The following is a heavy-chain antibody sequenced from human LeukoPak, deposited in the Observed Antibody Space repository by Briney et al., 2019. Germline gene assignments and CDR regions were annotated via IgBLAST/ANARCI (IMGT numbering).Heavy chain of an antibody. CDR2: IIPIFGTA. Sequence: SVKVSCKASGGTFSSYAISWVRQAPGQGLEWMGGIIPIFGTANYAQKFQGRVTITADESTSTAYMELSSLRSEDTAVYYCARVYKDYYDSSGYFRFDPWGQGTLVTVSS. J-gene: IGHJ5*02. CDR1: GGTFSSYA. CDR3: ARVYKDYYDSSGYFRFDP. D-gene: IGHD3-22*01. V-gene: IGHV1-69*13.